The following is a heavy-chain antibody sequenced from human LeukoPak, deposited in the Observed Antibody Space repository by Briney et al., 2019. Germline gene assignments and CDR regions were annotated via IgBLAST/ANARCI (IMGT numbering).Heavy chain of an antibody. Sequence: PSETLSLTCIVSGGSIGTYYWSWIRQSPGKGLEWIGYIYVTGSTRYNPYLQSRVTISVDTSRNQFFLKMSSVTAADTAVYYCARLPGIAAVWGQGTLVTVSS. V-gene: IGHV4-4*09. CDR3: ARLPGIAAV. CDR1: GGSIGTYY. J-gene: IGHJ4*02. CDR2: IYVTGST. D-gene: IGHD6-13*01.